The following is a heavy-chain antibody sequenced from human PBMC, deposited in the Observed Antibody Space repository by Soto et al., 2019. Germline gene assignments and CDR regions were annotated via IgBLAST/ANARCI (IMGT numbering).Heavy chain of an antibody. CDR3: ARRGSGSYYDY. Sequence: EVQLLESGGGLVQPGGSLRLSCAASGFTFSSYAMRWVRQAPGKGLEWVSAISGSGGSMYYADSVKGRFTISRDNSKNTLYLQTNSLRAEDTAVYYCARRGSGSYYDYWGQGTLVTVSS. V-gene: IGHV3-23*01. D-gene: IGHD1-26*01. CDR1: GFTFSSYA. CDR2: ISGSGGSM. J-gene: IGHJ4*02.